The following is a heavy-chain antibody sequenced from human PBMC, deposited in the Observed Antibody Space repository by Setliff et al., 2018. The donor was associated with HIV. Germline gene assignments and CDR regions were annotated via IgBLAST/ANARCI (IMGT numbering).Heavy chain of an antibody. V-gene: IGHV4-39*02. CDR3: ARDRIWKGYYDY. J-gene: IGHJ4*02. D-gene: IGHD3-3*01. CDR1: GGSVSSGDYY. CDR2: IYHSGFT. Sequence: KPSETLSLTCTVSGGSVSSGDYYWGWIRQPPGQGLEWIGSIYHSGFTYHNPSLKSRITLSVDTSKNQFSLKLSSVTAADSAVYYCARDRIWKGYYDYWGQGTLVTVSS.